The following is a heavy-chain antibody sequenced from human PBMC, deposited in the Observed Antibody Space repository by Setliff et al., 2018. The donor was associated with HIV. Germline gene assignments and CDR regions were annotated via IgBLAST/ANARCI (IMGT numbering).Heavy chain of an antibody. Sequence: SETLSLTCAVSGYSISSGYYWGWIRQPPGKGLEWIGSMYHGASTYYNPSLKSRVTISVDTSKNLFSLKVSSVTAADTAVYYCARSALAGDPFDYWGQGTLVTVSS. J-gene: IGHJ4*02. CDR3: ARSALAGDPFDY. D-gene: IGHD6-19*01. CDR2: MYHGAST. CDR1: GYSISSGYY. V-gene: IGHV4-38-2*01.